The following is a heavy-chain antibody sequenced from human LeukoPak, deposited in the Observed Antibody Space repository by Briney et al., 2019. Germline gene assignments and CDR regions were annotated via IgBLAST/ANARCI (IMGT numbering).Heavy chain of an antibody. CDR3: ARGQGLTVTTV. CDR1: GGSISSYY. V-gene: IGHV4-59*12. D-gene: IGHD4-17*01. J-gene: IGHJ4*02. CDR2: IYYSGST. Sequence: SETLSLTCTVSGGSISSYYWSLIRQPPGKGLEWIGYIYYSGSTNYNPSLKSGVTISVDTSKNKFSLKLSSVTAADTAIYYCARGQGLTVTTVWGQGTLVTVSS.